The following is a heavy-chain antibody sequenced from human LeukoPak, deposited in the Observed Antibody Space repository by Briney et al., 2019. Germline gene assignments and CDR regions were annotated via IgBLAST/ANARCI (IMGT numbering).Heavy chain of an antibody. V-gene: IGHV3-11*04. Sequence: GGSLRLSCAAPGFTFSDYYMSWSRQAPGKGLEWVSYISSSGGTRYYADSVKGRFTISRDNSKNTLYLQMNSLRAEDTAVYYCARDRGRDGYNYPFDYWGQGTLVTVSS. CDR3: ARDRGRDGYNYPFDY. CDR1: GFTFSDYY. CDR2: ISSSGGTR. D-gene: IGHD5-24*01. J-gene: IGHJ4*02.